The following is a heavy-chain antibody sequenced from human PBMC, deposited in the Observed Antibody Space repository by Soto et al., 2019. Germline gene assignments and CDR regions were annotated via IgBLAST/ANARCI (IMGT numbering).Heavy chain of an antibody. Sequence: SQTLSLTCVISGDSVSSNGACWNWIRQSPSRGLQWLGRIYYRSKWFHDYAASVESRMAINPDTSRNQFSLQLNYVTPEDTAIYYCVKLDEILSGYYDAFDVWGQGTMVTVSS. CDR2: IYYRSKWFH. CDR1: GDSVSSNGAC. J-gene: IGHJ3*01. V-gene: IGHV6-1*01. D-gene: IGHD3-9*01. CDR3: VKLDEILSGYYDAFDV.